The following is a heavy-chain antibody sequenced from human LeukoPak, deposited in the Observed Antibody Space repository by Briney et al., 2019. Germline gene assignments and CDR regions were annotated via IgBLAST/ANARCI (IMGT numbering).Heavy chain of an antibody. V-gene: IGHV4-39*01. Sequence: SETLSLTCTVSGGSISSSINYWAWTRQTPGKGLEWIGSIYYSGSAYYKPSLKSRATISLDTSKNQFSLKLSSVTAADTAVYYCARRLLHYYYMDVWGKGTTVTVSS. J-gene: IGHJ6*03. CDR3: ARRLLHYYYMDV. D-gene: IGHD2-21*01. CDR2: IYYSGSA. CDR1: GGSISSSINY.